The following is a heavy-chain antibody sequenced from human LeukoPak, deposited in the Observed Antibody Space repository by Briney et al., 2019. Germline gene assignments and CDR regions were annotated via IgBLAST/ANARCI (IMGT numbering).Heavy chain of an antibody. J-gene: IGHJ5*01. D-gene: IGHD2-15*01. V-gene: IGHV1-8*01. CDR2: MNPNSGNT. Sequence: ASVKVSCKASGYTFTSYDINWVRQATGQGLEWMGWMNPNSGNTGYAQKFQGRVTMTRNTSISTAYMELSSLRSEDTAVYYCARGPRHVVVVVASRVNWFDSWGQGTLVTISS. CDR1: GYTFTSYD. CDR3: ARGPRHVVVVVASRVNWFDS.